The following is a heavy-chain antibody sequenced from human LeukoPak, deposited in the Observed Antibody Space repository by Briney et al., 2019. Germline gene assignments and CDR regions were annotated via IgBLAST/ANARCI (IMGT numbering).Heavy chain of an antibody. CDR3: ARADYGDYVGWFDP. Sequence: PSETLSLTCAVYGGSFSGYYWSWIRQPPGKGLEWIGEINHSGSTNYNPSLKSRVTISVDTSKNQFSLKLSSVTAADTAVYYRARADYGDYVGWFDPWGQGTLVTVSS. CDR1: GGSFSGYY. D-gene: IGHD4-17*01. CDR2: INHSGST. V-gene: IGHV4-34*01. J-gene: IGHJ5*02.